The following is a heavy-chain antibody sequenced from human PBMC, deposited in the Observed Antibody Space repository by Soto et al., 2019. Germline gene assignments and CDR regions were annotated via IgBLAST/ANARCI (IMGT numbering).Heavy chain of an antibody. Sequence: EVQLLESGGGLVQPGGSLRLSCKASGFTFSSYAMSWVRQAPGKGLEWVSVISGIGDSTYYADSVKGRFTISRDNSEKMVYLQKNSLRAEEAAVYYCAKGSGDLGRGNSRWGSDYWGQGTLVTVSS. CDR3: AKGSGDLGRGNSRWGSDY. CDR1: GFTFSSYA. V-gene: IGHV3-23*01. D-gene: IGHD2-15*01. J-gene: IGHJ4*02. CDR2: ISGIGDST.